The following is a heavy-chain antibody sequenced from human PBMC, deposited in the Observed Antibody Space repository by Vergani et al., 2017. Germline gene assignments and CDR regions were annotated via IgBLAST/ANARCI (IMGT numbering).Heavy chain of an antibody. D-gene: IGHD3-3*01. CDR3: ARRGVSPYYYFWSGYSYYYYMDV. CDR1: GGSISSYY. J-gene: IGHJ6*03. Sequence: QVQLQESGPGLVKPSETLSLTCTVSGGSISSYYWSWILQPPGKGLEWIGYIYYSGSTNYNPSLKSRVTISVDTSKNQFSLKLSSVTAADTAVYYCARRGVSPYYYFWSGYSYYYYMDVWGKGTTVTVSS. V-gene: IGHV4-59*01. CDR2: IYYSGST.